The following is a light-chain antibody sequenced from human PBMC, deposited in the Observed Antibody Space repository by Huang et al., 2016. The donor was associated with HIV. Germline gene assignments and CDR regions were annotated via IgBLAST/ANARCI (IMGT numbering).Light chain of an antibody. J-gene: IGKJ5*01. Sequence: IQMTQSPSSLSASVGDRVTITCRATQNIDGYLHWYQQKPGKAPRLLISGASTLHTGVPPRFSGSGSGTDYTLIINNLQPDDFATYFCQQSYSTLITCGQGSRLDTK. V-gene: IGKV1-39*01. CDR3: QQSYSTLIT. CDR1: QNIDGY. CDR2: GAS.